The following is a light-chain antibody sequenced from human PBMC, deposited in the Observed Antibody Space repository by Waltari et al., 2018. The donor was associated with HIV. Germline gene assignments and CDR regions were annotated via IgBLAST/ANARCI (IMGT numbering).Light chain of an antibody. CDR1: SSDVGSYNL. CDR3: CSYAGSSNP. J-gene: IGLJ2*01. V-gene: IGLV2-23*02. CDR2: EVY. Sequence: QSALTQPASVSGSIGQSITISCTGTSSDVGSYNLVSWYQHHPGKAPKLIIYEVYKRPSGVSNRFSGSKPGNTASLTVSWLQDEDEAYYYCCSYAGSSNPFGGGTKLTVL.